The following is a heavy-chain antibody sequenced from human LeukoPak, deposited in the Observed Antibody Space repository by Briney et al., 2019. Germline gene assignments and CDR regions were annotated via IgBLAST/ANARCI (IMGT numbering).Heavy chain of an antibody. V-gene: IGHV4-61*02. Sequence: SETLSLTCTVSGGSISSGSYYWSWIRQPAGKGLEWIGRIYASGSTNYNPSLESRATISVDTSKNQFSLKLSSVTAADTAVYYCARVSWIAAAGYYYYMDVCGKGTTVTVSS. CDR2: IYASGST. J-gene: IGHJ6*03. CDR3: ARVSWIAAAGYYYYMDV. D-gene: IGHD6-25*01. CDR1: GGSISSGSYY.